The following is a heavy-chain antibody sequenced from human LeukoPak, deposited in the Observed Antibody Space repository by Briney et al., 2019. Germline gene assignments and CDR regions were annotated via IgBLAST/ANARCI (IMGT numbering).Heavy chain of an antibody. V-gene: IGHV1-8*01. D-gene: IGHD3-10*01. Sequence: ASVKVSCKASGYTFTSYDINWVRQATGQGLEWMGWMNPNSGNTGYAQKFQGRVTMTRNTSISTAYMELSSLRSEDTAVYYCARDKSAGADTGSWFYYWGQGALVIVSS. CDR3: ARDKSAGADTGSWFYY. CDR2: MNPNSGNT. CDR1: GYTFTSYD. J-gene: IGHJ4*02.